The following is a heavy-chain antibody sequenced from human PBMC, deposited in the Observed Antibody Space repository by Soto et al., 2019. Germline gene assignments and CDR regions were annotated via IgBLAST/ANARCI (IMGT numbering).Heavy chain of an antibody. V-gene: IGHV4-59*02. J-gene: IGHJ6*02. Sequence: SETLSLTCTVSGDSVRNQYWSWIRRPPGRGLEWIGYIYRSGSTKYNPSLKSRLTISVDTSKNQFSLKLSSVTAADTAVYYCAIGYCSGGSCLDYGMDVWGQGTTVTVSS. CDR2: IYRSGST. CDR1: GDSVRNQY. D-gene: IGHD2-15*01. CDR3: AIGYCSGGSCLDYGMDV.